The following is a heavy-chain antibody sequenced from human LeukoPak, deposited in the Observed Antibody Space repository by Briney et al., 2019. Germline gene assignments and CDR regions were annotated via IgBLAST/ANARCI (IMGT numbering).Heavy chain of an antibody. CDR2: INHSGST. CDR3: ARLPPLAVAGFYYYYYGMDV. J-gene: IGHJ6*02. Sequence: SETLSLTCAVYGGSFSGYYWSWIRQPPGRGLEWIGEINHSGSTNYNPSLKSRVTISVDTSKNQFSLKLSSVTAADTAVYYCARLPPLAVAGFYYYYYGMDVWGQGTTVTVSS. V-gene: IGHV4-34*01. D-gene: IGHD6-19*01. CDR1: GGSFSGYY.